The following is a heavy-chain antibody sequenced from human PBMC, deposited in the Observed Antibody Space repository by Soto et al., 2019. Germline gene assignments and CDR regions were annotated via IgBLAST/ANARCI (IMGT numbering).Heavy chain of an antibody. D-gene: IGHD2-15*01. CDR3: AQAHCSGGSCYYNWFDY. CDR2: INPSGGST. J-gene: IGHJ5*01. Sequence: GASVKVSCKASGYTFTSYYMHWVRPAPGQGLEWMGIINPSGGSTSYAQKFQGRVTMTRDTSTSTVYMELSSLRSEDTAVYYCAQAHCSGGSCYYNWFDYWGQGTLVTVSS. V-gene: IGHV1-46*01. CDR1: GYTFTSYY.